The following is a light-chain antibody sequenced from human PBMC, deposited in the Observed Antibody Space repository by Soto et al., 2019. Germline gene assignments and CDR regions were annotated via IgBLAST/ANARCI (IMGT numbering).Light chain of an antibody. J-gene: IGKJ4*01. CDR1: QSVSSNY. Sequence: EIVLTQSPGTLSLSPGERATLSCRASQSVSSNYLAWYQQKPGQAPRLLIYSASYRATGIPDRFSGSGSGKDFTLTISRLEPEDFVVYYCQQYGTSPFTFGGGTKVEIK. CDR2: SAS. V-gene: IGKV3-20*01. CDR3: QQYGTSPFT.